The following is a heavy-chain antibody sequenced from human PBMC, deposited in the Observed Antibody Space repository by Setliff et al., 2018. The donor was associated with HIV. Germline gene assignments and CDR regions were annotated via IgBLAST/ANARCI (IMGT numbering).Heavy chain of an antibody. D-gene: IGHD4-17*01. CDR1: GYTFTAHY. CDR3: ARGPDGDYQYFQH. CDR2: ISPNSGGT. V-gene: IGHV1-2*04. J-gene: IGHJ1*01. Sequence: ASVKVSCKASGYTFTAHYIHWVRQAPGQGLEWMGRISPNSGGTVYAQKFQGWVTMTSDTSINTVYMALSRLRSGDTALYYCARGPDGDYQYFQHWGQGALVTVS.